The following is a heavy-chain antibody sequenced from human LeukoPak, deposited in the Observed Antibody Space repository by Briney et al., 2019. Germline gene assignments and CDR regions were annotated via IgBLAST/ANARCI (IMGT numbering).Heavy chain of an antibody. V-gene: IGHV3-21*01. Sequence: GGSLRLSCAASGFTFNSYSMNWVRQAPGKGLEWVSSISSSSTFIYYADSVRGRFTISRDNAKNSLYLQMDSLRAEDTAVYHCAKGHYDILTAYYVLDSWGQGTLVT. J-gene: IGHJ4*02. CDR2: ISSSSTFI. CDR3: AKGHYDILTAYYVLDS. CDR1: GFTFNSYS. D-gene: IGHD3-9*01.